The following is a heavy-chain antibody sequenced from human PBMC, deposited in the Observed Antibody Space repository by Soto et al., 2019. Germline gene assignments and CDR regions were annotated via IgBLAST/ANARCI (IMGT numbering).Heavy chain of an antibody. J-gene: IGHJ6*02. V-gene: IGHV1-69*12. CDR2: IIPIFGTA. CDR1: GGTFSSYA. CDR3: AINTIFGVVKEYYYYYYGMDV. D-gene: IGHD3-3*01. Sequence: QVQLVQSGAEVKKPGSSVKVSCKASGGTFSSYAISWVRQAPGQGLEWMGGIIPIFGTANYAQKFQGRVTITAAESTSAAYMELSSLRSEDTAVYYCAINTIFGVVKEYYYYYYGMDVWGQGTTVTVSS.